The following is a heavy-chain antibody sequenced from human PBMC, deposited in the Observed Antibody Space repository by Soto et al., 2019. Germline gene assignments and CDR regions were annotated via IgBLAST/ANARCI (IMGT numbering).Heavy chain of an antibody. CDR3: ARRLYDFWSGYPHFDY. Sequence: KPSETLSLTCAVSGGSISSSNWWSWVRQPPGKGLEWIGEIYHSGSTNYNPSLKRRVTISVDKSKNQFSLKLSSVTAADTAVYYCARRLYDFWSGYPHFDYWGQGTLVTVSS. CDR2: IYHSGST. J-gene: IGHJ4*02. D-gene: IGHD3-3*01. V-gene: IGHV4-4*02. CDR1: GGSISSSNW.